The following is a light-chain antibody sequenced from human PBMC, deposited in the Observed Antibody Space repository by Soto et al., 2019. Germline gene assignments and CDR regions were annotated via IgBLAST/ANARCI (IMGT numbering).Light chain of an antibody. CDR1: QSISSY. Sequence: DIQMTQSPSSLSASVGDRVTITCRASQSISSYLNWYQQKPGKAPKLLIYAASSLQSGVPSRFSGSGSGTDFTLTISSLQPEDFATYYFQQSYSTLTCGGGTKVDIK. CDR3: QQSYSTLT. V-gene: IGKV1-39*01. CDR2: AAS. J-gene: IGKJ4*01.